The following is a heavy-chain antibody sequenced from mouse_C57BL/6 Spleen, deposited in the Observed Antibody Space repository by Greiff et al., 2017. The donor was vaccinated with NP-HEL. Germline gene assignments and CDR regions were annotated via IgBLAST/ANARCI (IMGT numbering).Heavy chain of an antibody. D-gene: IGHD1-1*01. J-gene: IGHJ2*01. CDR2: IDPSDSET. CDR1: GYTFTSYW. V-gene: IGHV1-52*01. Sequence: QVQLQQPGAELVRPGSSVKLSCKASGYTFTSYWMHWVKQRPIQGLEWIGNIDPSDSETHYNQKFKDKATLTVDKSSSTAYMQLSSLTSEDSAVYYCASPHYYGSSSFDYWGQGTTLTVSS. CDR3: ASPHYYGSSSFDY.